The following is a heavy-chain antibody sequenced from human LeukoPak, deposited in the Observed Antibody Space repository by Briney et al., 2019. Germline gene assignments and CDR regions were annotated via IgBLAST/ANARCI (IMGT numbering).Heavy chain of an antibody. CDR2: INSDGGGA. CDR3: ARDVPHNWFDT. CDR1: GITFGNNW. Sequence: GGSLRLSCAASGITFGNNWMHWVRQGPGKGLVWISRINSDGGGAIYADSVKGRFTVSRDNAKNTLYLQMNRLRAEDTAVYYCARDVPHNWFDTWGQGALVTVSS. J-gene: IGHJ5*02. V-gene: IGHV3-74*01.